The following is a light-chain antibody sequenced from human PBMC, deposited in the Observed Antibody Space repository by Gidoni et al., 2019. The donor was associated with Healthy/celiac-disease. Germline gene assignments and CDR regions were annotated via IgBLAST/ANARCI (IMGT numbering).Light chain of an antibody. CDR2: AAS. Sequence: DIQMTQSPSSLSASVGDRVTITCLASQSISSYLNWYQQKPGKAPKLLIYAASSLQSGVPSRCSGSGSATDFTLTISRLQPEDFATYYCQHSYSTPFFGQGTRVEIK. V-gene: IGKV1-39*01. CDR1: QSISSY. CDR3: QHSYSTPF. J-gene: IGKJ5*01.